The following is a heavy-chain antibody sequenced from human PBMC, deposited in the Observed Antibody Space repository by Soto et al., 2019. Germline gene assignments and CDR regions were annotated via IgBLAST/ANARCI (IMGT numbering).Heavy chain of an antibody. CDR2: MAFDGRT. V-gene: IGHV4-61*08. CDR3: ARLPDISGWPFDF. D-gene: IGHD6-19*01. Sequence: SETLSLTCSVSGGSVSSRGFYWTWIQQPPGKGLDWIGSMAFDGRTNYNPSLESRVTISQDTSKNQFYLKLGSVTAADTAMYYCARLPDISGWPFDFWGQGTLFTVSS. CDR1: GGSVSSRGFY. J-gene: IGHJ4*02.